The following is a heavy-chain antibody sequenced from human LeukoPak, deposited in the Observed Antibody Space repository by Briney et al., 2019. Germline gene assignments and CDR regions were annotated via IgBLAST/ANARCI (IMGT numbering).Heavy chain of an antibody. CDR1: GGSISSSSW. D-gene: IGHD1-26*01. Sequence: PSETLSLTCAVSGGSISSSSWWSWVRQPPGKGLEWIGEIYHSGSTNYNPSLKSRVTISVDTSKNQFSLKLSSVTAADTAVYYCARDSGSYSGDAFDIWGQGTMVTVSS. CDR2: IYHSGST. CDR3: ARDSGSYSGDAFDI. J-gene: IGHJ3*02. V-gene: IGHV4-4*02.